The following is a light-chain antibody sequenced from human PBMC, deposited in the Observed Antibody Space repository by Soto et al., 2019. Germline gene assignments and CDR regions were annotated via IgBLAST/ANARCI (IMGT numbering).Light chain of an antibody. J-gene: IGKJ1*01. V-gene: IGKV3-15*01. Sequence: EIVLTHTPATLSLSSVARAALSSRASQSVSSNLAWFQQNPGQAPRLLIYGASTRATGIPARFSGSGSGTEFTLTISSLQSKDFAVYYCQQYNNWPRTFGQGAKVDI. CDR3: QQYNNWPRT. CDR2: GAS. CDR1: QSVSSN.